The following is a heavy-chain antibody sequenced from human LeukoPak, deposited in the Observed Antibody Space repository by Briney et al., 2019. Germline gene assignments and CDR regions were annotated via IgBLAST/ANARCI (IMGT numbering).Heavy chain of an antibody. D-gene: IGHD5-24*01. V-gene: IGHV1-69*01. CDR1: GGTFSSYA. CDR3: ARGTKMATMYYFDY. Sequence: ASVKVSCKASGGTFSSYAISWVRQAPGQGLEWMGGIIPIFGTANYAQKFQGRVTITADESTSTAYMELSSLRSEDTAVYYCARGTKMATMYYFDYWGQGTLVTVSS. CDR2: IIPIFGTA. J-gene: IGHJ4*02.